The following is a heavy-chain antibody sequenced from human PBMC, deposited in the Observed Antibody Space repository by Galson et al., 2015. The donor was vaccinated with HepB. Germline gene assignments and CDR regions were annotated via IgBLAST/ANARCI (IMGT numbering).Heavy chain of an antibody. CDR2: IKQDGSQK. CDR3: AREGDAFDV. CDR1: GFTFSSHY. V-gene: IGHV3-7*01. Sequence: SLRLSCAASGFTFSSHYISWVRQAPGKGLEWVANIKQDGSQKYYVDSVKGRFIISRDNTKNSVYLQMNTLRVEDTAVYFCAREGDAFDVWGPGTMVTASS. J-gene: IGHJ3*01.